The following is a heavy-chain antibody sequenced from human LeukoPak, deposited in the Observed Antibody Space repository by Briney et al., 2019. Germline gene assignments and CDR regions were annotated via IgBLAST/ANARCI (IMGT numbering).Heavy chain of an antibody. D-gene: IGHD6-19*01. J-gene: IGHJ4*02. CDR2: ISAYNGNT. CDR1: GYTFTSYG. Sequence: ASVKVSCKASGYTFTSYGISWVRQAPGQGLEWMGRISAYNGNTNYAQKLQGRVTMTTDTSTSTAYMELRSLRSDDTAVYYCARAGGVAVAGEDFDYWGQGTLVTVSS. V-gene: IGHV1-18*01. CDR3: ARAGGVAVAGEDFDY.